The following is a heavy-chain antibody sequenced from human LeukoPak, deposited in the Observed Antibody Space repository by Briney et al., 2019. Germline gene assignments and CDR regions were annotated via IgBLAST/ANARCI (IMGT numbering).Heavy chain of an antibody. J-gene: IGHJ4*02. Sequence: ASVKVSCTASGYTFTSYYMHWVRQAPGQGLEWMGIMNPSDGGTKYAQKFQGRVTITRDMPTSTAYMELSSLRSEDTAVYYCAAGNYYDSSGYYYWGQGTLVTVPS. CDR2: MNPSDGGT. CDR1: GYTFTSYY. D-gene: IGHD3-22*01. V-gene: IGHV1-46*01. CDR3: AAGNYYDSSGYYY.